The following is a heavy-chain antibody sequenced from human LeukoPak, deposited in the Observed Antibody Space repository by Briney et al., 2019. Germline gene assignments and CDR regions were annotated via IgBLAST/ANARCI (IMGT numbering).Heavy chain of an antibody. Sequence: GGSLRLSCAASGFTFSSYWMHWVRQAPEKGLAWVSRISSDGSRTSYVDSVKGRFTISRDNAKNTLYLQMNSLRAEDTAVYYCASGYSSSWYAQGEYWGQGTLVTVSS. D-gene: IGHD6-13*01. J-gene: IGHJ4*02. CDR1: GFTFSSYW. CDR3: ASGYSSSWYAQGEY. CDR2: ISSDGSRT. V-gene: IGHV3-74*01.